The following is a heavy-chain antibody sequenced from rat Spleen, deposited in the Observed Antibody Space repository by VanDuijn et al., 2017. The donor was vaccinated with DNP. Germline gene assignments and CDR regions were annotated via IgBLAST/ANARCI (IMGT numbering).Heavy chain of an antibody. D-gene: IGHD1-7*01. CDR1: GFTFNIYW. Sequence: EVQLVETGGGLVEPGTSLRLSCLASGFTFNIYWMYWIRQIPGKGLEWIASINTDGSRTYYLDSVKGRFTISRTNAKNTLYLQMNSLRSEDTATYYCTTMGLHYFDYWGPGTMVTVSS. CDR3: TTMGLHYFDY. J-gene: IGHJ1*01. V-gene: IGHV5-58*01. CDR2: INTDGSRT.